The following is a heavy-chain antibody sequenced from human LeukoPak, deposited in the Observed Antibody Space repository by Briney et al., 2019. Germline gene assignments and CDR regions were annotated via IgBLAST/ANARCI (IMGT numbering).Heavy chain of an antibody. CDR2: ISYDGSNK. CDR3: AKFNLPYYYYGMDV. J-gene: IGHJ6*02. V-gene: IGHV3-30*18. D-gene: IGHD1-14*01. CDR1: GFTFSSYG. Sequence: GGSLRLSCAASGFTFSSYGMHWVRQAPXXXXEWVAVISYDGSNKYYADSVKGRFTISRDNSKNTLYLQMNSLRAEDTAVYYCAKFNLPYYYYGMDVWGQGTTVTVSS.